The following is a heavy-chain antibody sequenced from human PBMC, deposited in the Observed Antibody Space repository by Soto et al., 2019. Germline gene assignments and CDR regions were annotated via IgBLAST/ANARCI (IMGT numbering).Heavy chain of an antibody. CDR3: ARDPIVVVLGGHYYYGMDV. D-gene: IGHD2-15*01. CDR1: GYPFTSYG. CDR2: ISAYNGNT. J-gene: IGHJ6*02. V-gene: IGHV1-18*01. Sequence: XSVKVSCRASGYPFTSYGITWVRQAPGQGLEWMGWISAYNGNTNYAQKLQCRVTMTTDTSTSTAYMELRSLRSDDTAVYYCARDPIVVVLGGHYYYGMDVWGQGTTVTVSS.